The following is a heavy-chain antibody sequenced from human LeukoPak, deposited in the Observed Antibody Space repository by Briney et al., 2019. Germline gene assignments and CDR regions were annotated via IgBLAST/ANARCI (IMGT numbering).Heavy chain of an antibody. Sequence: GGSLRLSCVASGFSFRNYAIHWVRQAPGKGLEWVAVISYDGSNKYYADSVKGRFTISRDNSKNTLYLQMNSLRAEDTAVYYCAKDRSFAHYYDSSGCLDYWGQGTLVTVSS. V-gene: IGHV3-30*04. J-gene: IGHJ4*02. CDR1: GFSFRNYA. D-gene: IGHD3-22*01. CDR3: AKDRSFAHYYDSSGCLDY. CDR2: ISYDGSNK.